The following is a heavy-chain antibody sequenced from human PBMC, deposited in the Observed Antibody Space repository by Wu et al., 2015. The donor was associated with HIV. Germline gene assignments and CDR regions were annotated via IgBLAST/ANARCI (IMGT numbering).Heavy chain of an antibody. D-gene: IGHD3-16*01. CDR1: GGSISSYY. J-gene: IGHJ4*02. V-gene: IGHV4-59*12. CDR3: ARGRRIMVTFGGVIGLGY. CDR2: INHVGST. Sequence: QVQLQESGPGLVKPSETLSLTCTVSGGSISSYYWTWIRQPPGKGLEWIGDINHVGSTNYNPSLKSRVTISVATSKNQFSLKLNSVTAADTAVYFCARGRRIMVTFGGVIGLGYWGQGALVTVSS.